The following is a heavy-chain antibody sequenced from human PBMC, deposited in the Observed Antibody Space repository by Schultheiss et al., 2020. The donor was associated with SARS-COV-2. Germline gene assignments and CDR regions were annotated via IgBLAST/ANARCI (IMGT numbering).Heavy chain of an antibody. Sequence: SETLSLTCTVSGGSISSGGYYWSWIRQPPGKGLEWIGEIYHSGSTNYNPSLKSRVTISVDTSKNQFSLKLSSVTAADTAVYYCASRSIAARYNWFDPWGQGTLVTVSS. CDR1: GGSISSGGYY. V-gene: IGHV4-39*01. CDR3: ASRSIAARYNWFDP. CDR2: IYHSGST. D-gene: IGHD6-6*01. J-gene: IGHJ5*02.